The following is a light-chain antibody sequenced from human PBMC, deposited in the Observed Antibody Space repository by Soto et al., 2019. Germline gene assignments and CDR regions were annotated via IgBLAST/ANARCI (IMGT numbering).Light chain of an antibody. CDR1: QSIYRW. V-gene: IGKV1-5*01. CDR3: QQYNTYST. Sequence: DIQMTQSPSTLSASVGDRVTITCRASQSIYRWLSWYQQKAGKAPKLLIFDASILESGVPSRFSGSGSGTEFTLTISSLQPDDFATYYCQQYNTYSTFGQGTRLEI. J-gene: IGKJ5*01. CDR2: DAS.